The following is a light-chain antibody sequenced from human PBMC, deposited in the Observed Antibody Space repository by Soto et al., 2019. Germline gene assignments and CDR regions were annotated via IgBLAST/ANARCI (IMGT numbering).Light chain of an antibody. Sequence: DIQLTQSPSFLSAFVGDRVTITCRASQGIGSHLVWYQQKPGKAPNLLIYAASTLQSGVPSRFSGSVSGKVFTLTISSLQPDDFATYYCQQRDSYPIIFGQGTRLEIK. V-gene: IGKV1-9*01. CDR1: QGIGSH. CDR2: AAS. J-gene: IGKJ5*01. CDR3: QQRDSYPII.